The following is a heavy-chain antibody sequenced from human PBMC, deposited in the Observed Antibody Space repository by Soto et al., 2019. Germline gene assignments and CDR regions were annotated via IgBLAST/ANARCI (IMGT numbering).Heavy chain of an antibody. D-gene: IGHD3-9*01. J-gene: IGHJ4*02. CDR1: GYTFTSYG. Sequence: ASVKVSCKASGYTFTSYGISWVRQAPGQGLEWMGWISAYNGNTNYAQKLQGRVTMTTDTSTSTAYMELRSLRSDDTAVYYCARGVYYDILTGYLRYWGQGNLVTVSS. CDR3: ARGVYYDILTGYLRY. V-gene: IGHV1-18*01. CDR2: ISAYNGNT.